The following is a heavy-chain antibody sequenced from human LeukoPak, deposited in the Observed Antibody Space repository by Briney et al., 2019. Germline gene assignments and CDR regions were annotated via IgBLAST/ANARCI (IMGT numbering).Heavy chain of an antibody. J-gene: IGHJ4*02. V-gene: IGHV1-2*02. D-gene: IGHD5-18*01. CDR3: ARVASWGYSYGLLNFDF. CDR2: INPNSGGT. CDR1: GYAFTVYY. Sequence: VASVKVSCKASGYAFTVYYMHWVRQAPGQGLEWMGWINPNSGGTNYAQKFQGRVTMTRDTSISTAYMDLSRLRSDDTAVYYCARVASWGYSYGLLNFDFWGQGTLVTVSS.